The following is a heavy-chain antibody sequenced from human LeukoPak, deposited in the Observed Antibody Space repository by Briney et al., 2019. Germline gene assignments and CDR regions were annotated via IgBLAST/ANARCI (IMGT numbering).Heavy chain of an antibody. CDR3: ARVTGYMIEDYFDY. V-gene: IGHV4-59*01. CDR2: IYYSGRT. Sequence: PSETLSLTCTVSGGSISSYYWSWIRQPPGKGLEWIGYIYYSGRTNYNPPLKSRVTISVDTSKNQFSLRLSSVTAADTAVYYCARVTGYMIEDYFDYWGQGTLVTVSS. D-gene: IGHD3-22*01. CDR1: GGSISSYY. J-gene: IGHJ4*02.